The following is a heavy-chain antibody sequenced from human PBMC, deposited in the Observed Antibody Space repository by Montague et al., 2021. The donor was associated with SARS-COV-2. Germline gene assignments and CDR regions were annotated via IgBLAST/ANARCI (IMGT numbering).Heavy chain of an antibody. V-gene: IGHV4-59*12. CDR3: AREFRFGMDV. J-gene: IGHJ6*02. CDR2: IDYSGST. CDR1: GGSISTYY. Sequence: SETLSLTCTVSGGSISTYYWNWIRQFPGKGLEWIGYIDYSGSTNYNPSLKSRVTMSIDTSKNQFSLKLTSVTAADTAFYYCAREFRFGMDVWGHGTTVTVSS.